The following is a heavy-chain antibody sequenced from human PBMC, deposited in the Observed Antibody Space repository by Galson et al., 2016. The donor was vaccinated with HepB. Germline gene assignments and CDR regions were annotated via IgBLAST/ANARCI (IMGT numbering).Heavy chain of an antibody. Sequence: LSLTCTVSGASISGYCLSWIRQPPGKGLEWIGYIYYSGRTNYNPSLKSRVTISVDTSKNQFSLKLSSVTAADTAVYYCARDDSGGWYGFHYGMDVWGQGTTVTVSS. CDR3: ARDDSGGWYGFHYGMDV. J-gene: IGHJ6*02. CDR2: IYYSGRT. D-gene: IGHD6-19*01. CDR1: GASISGYC. V-gene: IGHV4-59*01.